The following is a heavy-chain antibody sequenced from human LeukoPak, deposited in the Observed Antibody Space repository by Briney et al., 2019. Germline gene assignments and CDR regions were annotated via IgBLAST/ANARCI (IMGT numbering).Heavy chain of an antibody. Sequence: GGSLRLSCAASGFNFSSYAMSWVRQAPGKGLEWVSAISGSGGSTYYADSVKGRFTFSRDNSKTTLYLQMNSLRVEDTAVYYCAKSWNYYDSSGDDALDIWGQGTMVTVSS. CDR1: GFNFSSYA. V-gene: IGHV3-23*01. CDR2: ISGSGGST. J-gene: IGHJ3*02. CDR3: AKSWNYYDSSGDDALDI. D-gene: IGHD3-22*01.